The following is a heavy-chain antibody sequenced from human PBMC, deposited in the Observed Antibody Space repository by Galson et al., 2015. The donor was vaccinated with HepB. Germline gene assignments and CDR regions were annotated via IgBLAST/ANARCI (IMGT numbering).Heavy chain of an antibody. J-gene: IGHJ4*01. CDR2: INHSGST. V-gene: IGHV4-34*01. Sequence: SETLSLTCAVYGGSFSVYYWSWVRQPPGKGLEWIGEINHSGSTNYNPSLKSRVTISIDTSKNQFSLKLTSVTAADTAVYYCARAPRVRGVLDYWGQGTLVTVSS. CDR3: ARAPRVRGVLDY. CDR1: GGSFSVYY. D-gene: IGHD3-10*01.